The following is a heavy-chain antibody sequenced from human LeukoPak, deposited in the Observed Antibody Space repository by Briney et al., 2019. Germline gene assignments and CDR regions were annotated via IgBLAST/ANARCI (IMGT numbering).Heavy chain of an antibody. V-gene: IGHV3-21*01. D-gene: IGHD3-9*01. Sequence: GGSLRLSCAASEFTFSSYSMNWFRQAPGKGLEWVSSISISSSYIYYADSVKGRFTISRDNAKNSLYLQMNSLRAEDTAVYYCARDPYYDILTGYSAYYGMDVWGQGTTVIVSS. CDR3: ARDPYYDILTGYSAYYGMDV. CDR2: ISISSSYI. J-gene: IGHJ6*02. CDR1: EFTFSSYS.